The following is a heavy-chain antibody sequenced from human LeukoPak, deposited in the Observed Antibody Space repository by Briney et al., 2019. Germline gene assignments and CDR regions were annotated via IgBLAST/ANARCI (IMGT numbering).Heavy chain of an antibody. V-gene: IGHV4-39*01. Sequence: SETLSLTCTVSGGSISSSSSYWGWIRQPPGKGLEWIGSIYYSGNTYYNPSLRSRVAISVDTSKNQFSLKLSSVTAADTALYYCTRLLRSIDAFDIWGQGTMVTVSS. CDR2: IYYSGNT. J-gene: IGHJ3*02. CDR1: GGSISSSSSY. D-gene: IGHD2/OR15-2a*01. CDR3: TRLLRSIDAFDI.